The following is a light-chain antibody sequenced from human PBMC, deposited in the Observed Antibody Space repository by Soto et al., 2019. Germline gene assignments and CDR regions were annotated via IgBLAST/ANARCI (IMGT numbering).Light chain of an antibody. V-gene: IGKV1-17*02. Sequence: DIKMTQSPSSLSASVVDRSTITCRASQGIRNDLGWYQQKPGKAPKRLIYTTSTLEIGVPSRFSGSGSWIEFALTISNLQPEDFETYYCLQHHTHSRTVGGGTQVAIK. CDR2: TTS. CDR3: LQHHTHSRT. J-gene: IGKJ4*01. CDR1: QGIRND.